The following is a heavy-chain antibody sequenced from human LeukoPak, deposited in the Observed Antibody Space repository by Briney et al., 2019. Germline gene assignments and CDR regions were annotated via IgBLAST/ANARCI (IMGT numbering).Heavy chain of an antibody. D-gene: IGHD4-23*01. CDR2: ISGSGGST. V-gene: IGHV3-23*01. CDR1: GFTFSSYG. Sequence: GGTLRLSCAASGFTFSSYGMSWVRQAPGKGLEWVSAISGSGGSTYYADSVKGRFTISRDKPKNTLYLQMNSLRAEDTAVYYCAKNWMTAVVTPVLDYWGQGTLVTVSS. J-gene: IGHJ4*02. CDR3: AKNWMTAVVTPVLDY.